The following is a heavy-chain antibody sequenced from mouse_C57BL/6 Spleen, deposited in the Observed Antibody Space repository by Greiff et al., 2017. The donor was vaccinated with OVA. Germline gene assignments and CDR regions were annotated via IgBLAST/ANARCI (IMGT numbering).Heavy chain of an antibody. V-gene: IGHV5-4*01. J-gene: IGHJ3*01. CDR3: ARDRGWFAY. D-gene: IGHD3-1*01. CDR1: GFTFSSYA. CDR2: ISDGGSYT. Sequence: EVQLQESGGGLVKPGGSLKLSCAASGFTFSSYAMSWVRQTPEKRLEWVATISDGGSYTYYPDNVKGRFTISRDNAKNNLYLQMSHLKSEDTAMYYCARDRGWFAYWGQGTLVTVSA.